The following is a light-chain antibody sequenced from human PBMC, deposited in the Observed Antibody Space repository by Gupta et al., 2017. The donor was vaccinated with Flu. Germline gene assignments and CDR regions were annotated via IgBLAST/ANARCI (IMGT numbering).Light chain of an antibody. CDR1: NIGRKS. J-gene: IGLJ1*01. Sequence: SYVLTQAPSVSVAPGQTAKVTCGGDNIGRKSVHWYQQKPVRAPLLVVCNDSDRPSGIPERFSGSNSGNTATLTIREVEVGDEADYYCQVRDFDTDHYVFGTGTTVTVL. CDR3: QVRDFDTDHYV. CDR2: NDS. V-gene: IGLV3-21*02.